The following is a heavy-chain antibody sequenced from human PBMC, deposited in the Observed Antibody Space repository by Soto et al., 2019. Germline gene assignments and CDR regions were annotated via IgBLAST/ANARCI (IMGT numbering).Heavy chain of an antibody. CDR3: PRPRGPRYFDS. CDR2: IYYSGST. CDR1: GGSISSGDYY. V-gene: IGHV4-30-4*01. Sequence: QVQLQESGPGLVKPSQTLSLTCTVSGGSISSGDYYWSWIRQPPGKGLEWIGYIYYSGSTYYNPSLKTGVTISGTPPKNHFARNQSCVTAADTAVNNCPRPRGPRYFDSWGQGTLVTVPS. J-gene: IGHJ4*02.